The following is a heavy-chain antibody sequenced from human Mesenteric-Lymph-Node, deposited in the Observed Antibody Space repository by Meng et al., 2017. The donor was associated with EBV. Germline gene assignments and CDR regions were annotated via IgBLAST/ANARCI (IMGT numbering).Heavy chain of an antibody. CDR1: GGSFSGYY. CDR3: ARRGKVGAGY. V-gene: IGHV4-34*01. Sequence: QVHLQQGGAVLLKPSETLSLTCAVYGGSFSGYYWSWIRQPPGKGLEWIGEINHSGSTNYNPSLKSRVTISVDTSKNQFSLKLSSVTAADTAVYYCARRGKVGAGYWGQGTLVTVSS. CDR2: INHSGST. D-gene: IGHD1-26*01. J-gene: IGHJ4*02.